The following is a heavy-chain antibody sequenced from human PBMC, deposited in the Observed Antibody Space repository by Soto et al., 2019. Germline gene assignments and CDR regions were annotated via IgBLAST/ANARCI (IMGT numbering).Heavy chain of an antibody. CDR1: GFTFSSYG. D-gene: IGHD5-18*01. V-gene: IGHV3-30*18. CDR2: ISYDGRNN. J-gene: IGHJ4*02. Sequence: QVQLVESGGAVVQPGKSLRLSCAASGFTFSSYGMYWVRQAPGKGLEWVAAISYDGRNNYHADSVKGRFTISRDNSKNTLYLQLTSLRTEDTAVYYCAKDIVKYTYGACDYWGQGVLVTVSS. CDR3: AKDIVKYTYGACDY.